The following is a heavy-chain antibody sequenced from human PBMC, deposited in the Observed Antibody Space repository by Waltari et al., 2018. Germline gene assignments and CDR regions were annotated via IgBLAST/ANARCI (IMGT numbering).Heavy chain of an antibody. V-gene: IGHV1-2*02. D-gene: IGHD2-21*02. CDR1: RDAVMEHY. CDR3: AREYCGGDCRLFDY. CDR2: VNPNGGGT. Sequence: LVQSGAEVMKPGASVRVSCKASRDAVMEHYIHWVRQAPGQGLELMGWVNPNGGGTNYAQRCTGRITVTWDASITTAYMEFSRLTSGDTAVYFCAREYCGGDCRLFDYWGQGTPVTVSS. J-gene: IGHJ4*02.